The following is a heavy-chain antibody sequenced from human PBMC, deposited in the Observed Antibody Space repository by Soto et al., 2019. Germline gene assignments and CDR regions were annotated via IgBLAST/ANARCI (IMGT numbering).Heavy chain of an antibody. J-gene: IGHJ5*02. CDR3: ARAYGSSPRINWFDP. CDR2: IFSNDEK. V-gene: IGHV2-26*01. D-gene: IGHD3-10*01. CDR1: GFSLSNARMG. Sequence: QVTLKESGPVLVKPTETLTLTCTVSGFSLSNARMGVSWIRQPPGKALEWLAHIFSNDEKSYSTSLKSRLTTXXDXPXNQVVLTMTNMDPVDTATYYCARAYGSSPRINWFDPWGQGTLVTVSS.